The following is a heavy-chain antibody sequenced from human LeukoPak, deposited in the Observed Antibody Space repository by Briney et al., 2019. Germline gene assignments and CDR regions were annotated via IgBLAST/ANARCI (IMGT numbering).Heavy chain of an antibody. CDR3: ARATKWNYALDI. V-gene: IGHV1-18*01. CDR1: GYTFTSYG. J-gene: IGHJ3*02. CDR2: ISGYNGNT. D-gene: IGHD1-7*01. Sequence: ASVKVSCKASGYTFTSYGITWVRQAPGQGLEWMGWISGYNGNTNYAQNFQGRVTMTTDTSTSTAYMELRSLRSDDTAVYYCARATKWNYALDIWGQGTMVTVSS.